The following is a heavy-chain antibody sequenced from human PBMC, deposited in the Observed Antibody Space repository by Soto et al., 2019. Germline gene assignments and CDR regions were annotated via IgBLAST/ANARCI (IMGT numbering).Heavy chain of an antibody. J-gene: IGHJ4*02. Sequence: QVQLVQSGAEVKKPGASVKVSCKASGYTFTSYAMQWVRQAPGQRLEWMGWINAGNGNTKYSQKFQGRVTITRDTSASTAYMQLGSLRSEDTAVYYCARHLGGWTDYWGQGTLVTVSS. CDR3: ARHLGGWTDY. CDR1: GYTFTSYA. CDR2: INAGNGNT. V-gene: IGHV1-3*01. D-gene: IGHD6-19*01.